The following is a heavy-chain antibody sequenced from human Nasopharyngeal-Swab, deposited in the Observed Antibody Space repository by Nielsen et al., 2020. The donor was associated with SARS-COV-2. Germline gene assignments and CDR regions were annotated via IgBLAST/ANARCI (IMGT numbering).Heavy chain of an antibody. Sequence: GESLKISCAASGFTFSSYAMSWVRQAPGKGLEWVSGITASGGKTYYADSVKGRFTLSRDSSKSTLCLQMSSLRAEDTAVYYCAKGSYYPSNYFDYWGQGALVSVSS. V-gene: IGHV3-23*01. D-gene: IGHD1-26*01. CDR1: GFTFSSYA. CDR3: AKGSYYPSNYFDY. CDR2: ITASGGKT. J-gene: IGHJ4*02.